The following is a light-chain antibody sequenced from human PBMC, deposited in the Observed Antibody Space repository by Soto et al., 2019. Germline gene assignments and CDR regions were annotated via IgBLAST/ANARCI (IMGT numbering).Light chain of an antibody. CDR2: SAS. V-gene: IGKV3-15*01. CDR3: RQYNNWPFA. Sequence: ETVMTQSPATLYASPGESATLSCRASQSVNSDLAWYQQIPGHAPRLLIYSASTGATGGPARFSGSGSGTEFTLTISSRQSVDFAIYYCRQYNNWPFAFGGGTKVEI. CDR1: QSVNSD. J-gene: IGKJ4*01.